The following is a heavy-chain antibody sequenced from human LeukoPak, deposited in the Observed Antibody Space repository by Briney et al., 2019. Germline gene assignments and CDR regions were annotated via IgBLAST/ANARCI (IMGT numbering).Heavy chain of an antibody. CDR3: ARLAPRDSSRSSAFDI. J-gene: IGHJ3*02. CDR2: IYYSGST. Sequence: PSETLPLTCTVSDGSISSSSYYWGWIRQPPGKGLEWIGSIYYSGSTYYNPSLKSRVTISVDTSKNQFSLKLSSVTAADTAVYYCARLAPRDSSRSSAFDIWGQGTMVTVSS. CDR1: DGSISSSSYY. V-gene: IGHV4-39*01. D-gene: IGHD6-13*01.